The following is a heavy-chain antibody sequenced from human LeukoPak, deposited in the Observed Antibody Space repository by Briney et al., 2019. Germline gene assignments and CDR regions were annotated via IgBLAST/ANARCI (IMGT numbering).Heavy chain of an antibody. V-gene: IGHV3-30*04. CDR1: GFTFSSYA. J-gene: IGHJ6*03. CDR2: ISYDGGNK. Sequence: GGSLRLSCAASGFTFSSYAMHWVRQAPGKGLEWVAVISYDGGNKYYADSVKGRFTISRDNSKNTLYLQMNSLRAEDTAVYYCARVSTPGDVVYYYYYMDVWGKGTTVTVSS. CDR3: ARVSTPGDVVYYYYYMDV. D-gene: IGHD4-17*01.